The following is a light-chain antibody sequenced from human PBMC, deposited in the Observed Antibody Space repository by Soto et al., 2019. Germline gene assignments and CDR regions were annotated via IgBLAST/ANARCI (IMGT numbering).Light chain of an antibody. J-gene: IGLJ2*01. CDR2: GNS. CDR3: QSYDSSLSGFVV. V-gene: IGLV1-40*01. Sequence: QSVLTQPPSVSGAPGQRVTISCTGSSSNIGAGYDVHWYQQLPGTAPKLLIYGNSNRPEGVPGRFSGSKSGTSASLAITGHQAEDEADYYCQSYDSSLSGFVVFGGGTKVTVL. CDR1: SSNIGAGYD.